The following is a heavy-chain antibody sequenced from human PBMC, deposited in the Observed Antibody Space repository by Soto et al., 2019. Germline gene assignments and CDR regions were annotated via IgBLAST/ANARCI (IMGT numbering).Heavy chain of an antibody. J-gene: IGHJ6*02. D-gene: IGHD1-1*01. CDR1: GFTFSSYG. CDR2: IWYDGSNK. V-gene: IGHV3-33*01. CDR3: ARDPGIGLERVRDYYGMDV. Sequence: GGSLRLSCAASGFTFSSYGMHWVRQAPGKGLEWVAVIWYDGSNKYYADSVKGRFTISRDNSKNTLYLQMNSLRAEDTAVYYCARDPGIGLERVRDYYGMDVWGQGTTVTVS.